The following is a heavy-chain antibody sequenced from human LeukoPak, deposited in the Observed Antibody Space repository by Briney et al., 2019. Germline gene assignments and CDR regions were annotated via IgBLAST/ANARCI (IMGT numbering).Heavy chain of an antibody. J-gene: IGHJ4*02. Sequence: GGSLRLSCAASGFTFSSYAMSWVRQAPGKGLEWVANIKQDGSEKYYVDSVKGRFTISRDNAKNSLYLQMNSLRAEDTAVYYCARSRIAAAGPTKYYFDYWGQGTLVTVSS. D-gene: IGHD6-13*01. CDR2: IKQDGSEK. V-gene: IGHV3-7*01. CDR3: ARSRIAAAGPTKYYFDY. CDR1: GFTFSSYA.